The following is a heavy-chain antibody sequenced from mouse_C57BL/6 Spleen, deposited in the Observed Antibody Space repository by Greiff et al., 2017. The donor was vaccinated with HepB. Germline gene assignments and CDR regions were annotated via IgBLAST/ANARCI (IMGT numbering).Heavy chain of an antibody. J-gene: IGHJ2*01. CDR3: ARRGYSNWLAGTFFDY. CDR2: ISDGGSYT. Sequence: EVKLVESGGGLVKPGGSLKLSCAASGFTFSSYAMSWVRQTPEKRLEWVATISDGGSYTYYPDNVKGRFTISRDNAKNNLYLQMSHLKSEDTAMYYCARRGYSNWLAGTFFDYWGQGTTLTVSS. CDR1: GFTFSSYA. V-gene: IGHV5-4*03. D-gene: IGHD2-5*01.